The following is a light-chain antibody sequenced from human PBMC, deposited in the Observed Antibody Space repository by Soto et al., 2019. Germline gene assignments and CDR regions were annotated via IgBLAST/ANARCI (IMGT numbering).Light chain of an antibody. CDR3: AAWDDRLSGVV. CDR2: RNS. Sequence: QSVLTQPPSASGTPGQRVTISCSGSSSNIGSKYVYWYQQLPGTVPQLLIYRNSERPSGVPDRFSGSKSGTSASLAISGLRSEDEADYYCAAWDDRLSGVVLGGGTKLTVL. CDR1: SSNIGSKY. V-gene: IGLV1-47*01. J-gene: IGLJ2*01.